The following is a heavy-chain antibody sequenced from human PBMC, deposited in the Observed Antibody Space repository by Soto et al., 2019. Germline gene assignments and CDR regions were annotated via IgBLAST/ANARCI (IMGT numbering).Heavy chain of an antibody. V-gene: IGHV1-46*01. Sequence: GASVKVSCKASGYTFTSYYMHWVRQAPGQGLEWMGIINPSGGSTSYAQKFQGRVTMTRDTSTSTVYMELSSLRSEDTAVYYCAXVAYCGGDCHAENWFDPWGQGTLVTVSS. CDR1: GYTFTSYY. CDR3: AXVAYCGGDCHAENWFDP. J-gene: IGHJ5*02. D-gene: IGHD2-21*02. CDR2: INPSGGST.